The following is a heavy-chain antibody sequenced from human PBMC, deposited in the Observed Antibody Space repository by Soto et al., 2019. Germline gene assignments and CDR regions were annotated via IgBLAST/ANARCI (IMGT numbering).Heavy chain of an antibody. V-gene: IGHV3-30*03. D-gene: IGHD3-10*01. CDR1: GFTFSSYG. CDR3: ALDRTVRGRRGAFDI. Sequence: QVQLVESGGGVVQPGRSLRLSCAASGFTFSSYGMHWVRQAPGKGLEWVAVISYDGSNKYYADSVKGRFTISRDNSKNTLYLQMNSLRAEDTAVYYCALDRTVRGRRGAFDIWSQGTMVTVSS. CDR2: ISYDGSNK. J-gene: IGHJ3*02.